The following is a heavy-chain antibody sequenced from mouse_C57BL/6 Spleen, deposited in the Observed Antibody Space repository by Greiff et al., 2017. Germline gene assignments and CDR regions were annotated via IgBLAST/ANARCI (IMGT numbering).Heavy chain of an antibody. CDR3: TTRTDYDNSFDY. CDR2: IDPENGDT. D-gene: IGHD1-1*01. V-gene: IGHV14-4*01. CDR1: GFTFKDDY. J-gene: IGHJ2*01. Sequence: VQLQQSGAELVRPGASVKLSCTASGFTFKDDYMHWVKQRPEQGLEWIGWIDPENGDTEYASKFQGKATITADTSSNTAYLQLSSLTSEDTAVYYCTTRTDYDNSFDYWGQGTTLTVSS.